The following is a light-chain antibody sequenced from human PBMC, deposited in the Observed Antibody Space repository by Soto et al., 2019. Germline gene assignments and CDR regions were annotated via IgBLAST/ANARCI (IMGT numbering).Light chain of an antibody. V-gene: IGKV1-27*01. Sequence: DIQMTQSPSSLSASVGDRVTITCRASPGISNYLAWYQQKPGKVPKLLIYAASTVQSGVPSRFSGSGSGTDFTLTISSLQPEDVATYYCQKYNSAPLTFGQGTKVEI. CDR3: QKYNSAPLT. CDR1: PGISNY. CDR2: AAS. J-gene: IGKJ1*01.